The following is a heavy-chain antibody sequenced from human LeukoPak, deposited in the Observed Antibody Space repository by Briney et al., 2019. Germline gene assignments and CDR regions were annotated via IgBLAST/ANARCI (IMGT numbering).Heavy chain of an antibody. CDR2: QNPNSGNK. Sequence: ASVRLSCKASGYTFTSYDINGVRQAPRQGLEWMTYQNPNSGNKVYAQKFQGRVTMTRNTSISTAYMELSSLRSEDTAVYYCARMGSDSEFDYWGQGTLVTVSS. CDR1: GYTFTSYD. V-gene: IGHV1-8*01. CDR3: ARMGSDSEFDY. J-gene: IGHJ4*02. D-gene: IGHD1-26*01.